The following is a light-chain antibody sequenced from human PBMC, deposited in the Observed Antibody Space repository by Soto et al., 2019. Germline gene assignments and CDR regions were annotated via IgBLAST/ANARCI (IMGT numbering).Light chain of an antibody. CDR1: QGISSY. CDR3: QQLNSYPPT. CDR2: AAS. V-gene: IGKV1-9*01. Sequence: IQLTQSPSSLSASVGDRVTITCRASQGISSYLAWNQQQPGKAPKLLIYAASTLQSGVPSRFSGSGSGTDFTLTISSLQPEDFATYYCQQLNSYPPTFGGGTKVEIK. J-gene: IGKJ4*01.